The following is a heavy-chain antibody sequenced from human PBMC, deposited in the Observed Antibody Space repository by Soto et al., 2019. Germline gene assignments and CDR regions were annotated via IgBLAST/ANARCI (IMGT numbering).Heavy chain of an antibody. J-gene: IGHJ2*01. CDR1: GGAFSSYA. CDR2: NLPLCNIS. V-gene: IGHV1-69*01. CDR3: ARRRFGYGSWYFDL. Sequence: QVQLVQSGAEVKKPGSSVKVSCKASGGAFSSYAISWVRQAPGQGLEWMGGNLPLCNISNYAQKFQGRVTITADEPTSTAYMDVSNLTSEDTAVYYCARRRFGYGSWYFDLWCRGTLITVSS. D-gene: IGHD3-10*01.